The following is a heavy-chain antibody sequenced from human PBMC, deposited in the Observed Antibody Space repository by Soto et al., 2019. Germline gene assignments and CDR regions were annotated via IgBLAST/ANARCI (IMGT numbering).Heavy chain of an antibody. CDR2: IVPTYRTA. D-gene: IGHD6-13*01. Sequence: SVKVSCKASGGTFSSYRFNWVRQARGQGLEWLGGIVPTYRTADYAQKFQGRVTITADESTRTVYMEPSSLKSQDTALYYCARDSGAKLSSSWGQGTLVTVSS. J-gene: IGHJ4*02. CDR1: GGTFSSYR. V-gene: IGHV1-69*13. CDR3: ARDSGAKLSSS.